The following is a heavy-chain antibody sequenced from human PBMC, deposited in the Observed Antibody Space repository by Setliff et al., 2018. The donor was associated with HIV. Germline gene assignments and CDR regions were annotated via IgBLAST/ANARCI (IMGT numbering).Heavy chain of an antibody. D-gene: IGHD5-12*01. CDR2: IIPIYGTA. Sequence: SVKVSCKASGDIFSRYAISWVRQAPGQGLEWMGGIIPIYGTANYAQKFQGRVTITADESTSTAYMDLSRLRSEDTAVYYCARDGGYSDHQWFGDAFDIWGQGTMVTVSS. J-gene: IGHJ3*02. V-gene: IGHV1-69*13. CDR1: GDIFSRYA. CDR3: ARDGGYSDHQWFGDAFDI.